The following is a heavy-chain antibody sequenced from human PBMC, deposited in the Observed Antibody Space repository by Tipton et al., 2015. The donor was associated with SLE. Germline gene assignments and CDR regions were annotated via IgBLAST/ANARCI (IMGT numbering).Heavy chain of an antibody. V-gene: IGHV3-33*01. CDR3: ARDLDFGDYILSFDY. CDR2: IWYDGSKE. J-gene: IGHJ4*02. Sequence: SLRLSCTASGFTFTSHGMHWVRQAPGKGLEWVAVIWYDGSKEYYADTVKGRFTISRDNSKNTVYLQMNSLRAEDTAVYYCARDLDFGDYILSFDYGGQGTQVTVSS. CDR1: GFTFTSHG. D-gene: IGHD4-17*01.